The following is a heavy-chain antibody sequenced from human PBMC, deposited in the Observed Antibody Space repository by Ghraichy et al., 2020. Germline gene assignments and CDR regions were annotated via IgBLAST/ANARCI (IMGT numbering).Heavy chain of an antibody. CDR1: GFSFSDYN. J-gene: IGHJ4*02. V-gene: IGHV3-48*02. Sequence: GGSLRLSCAASGFSFSDYNMTWVRQAPGKGLEWVSYISVSSRTIFYAASVKGRFTISRDIAKNSLYLQMTSLRDEDMAVYHCARDSSRGYAIDYWGQGTLVTVSS. CDR3: ARDSSRGYAIDY. D-gene: IGHD1-1*01. CDR2: ISVSSRTI.